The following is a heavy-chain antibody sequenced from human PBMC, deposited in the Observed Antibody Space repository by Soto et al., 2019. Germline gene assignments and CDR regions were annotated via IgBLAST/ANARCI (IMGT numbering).Heavy chain of an antibody. D-gene: IGHD6-13*01. V-gene: IGHV3-48*01. CDR2: ISSSSSTI. Sequence: GGSLRLSCAASGFTFSSYSMNWVRQAPGKGLEWVSYISSSSSTIYYADSVKGRFTISRDNAKNSLYLQMNSLRAEDTAVYYCARESSSWYVDAFDIWGQGTMVTVS. CDR3: ARESSSWYVDAFDI. CDR1: GFTFSSYS. J-gene: IGHJ3*02.